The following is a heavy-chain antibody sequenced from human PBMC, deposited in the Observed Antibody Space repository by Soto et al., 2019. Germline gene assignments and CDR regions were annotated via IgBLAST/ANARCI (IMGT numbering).Heavy chain of an antibody. CDR1: GYTFTHYY. J-gene: IGHJ4*02. CDR2: INPASGST. D-gene: IGHD6-13*01. Sequence: QVQLVQSGAEVKKPGASVKVSCRTSGYTFTHYYIHWVRQAPGQGLEWLAIINPASGSTNYAQDSQGRVTLTMDTSTTTFYMELSGLRAEDTDIFYCARDLAAGDHWGQGTLVTVSS. V-gene: IGHV1-46*01. CDR3: ARDLAAGDH.